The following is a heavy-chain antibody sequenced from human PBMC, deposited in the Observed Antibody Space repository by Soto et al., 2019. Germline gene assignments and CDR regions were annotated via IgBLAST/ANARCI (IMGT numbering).Heavy chain of an antibody. CDR3: ARWPDGYYYYGMDV. Sequence: QVQLVQSGAEVKKPGASVKVSCKASGYTFTSYDINWVRQATGQGLEWMGWMNPNSGNTGYAQKFQGKVTMTRNTSISTAYMELSSLRSEDTAVYYCARWPDGYYYYGMDVWGQGTTVTVSS. CDR2: MNPNSGNT. CDR1: GYTFTSYD. J-gene: IGHJ6*02. V-gene: IGHV1-8*01.